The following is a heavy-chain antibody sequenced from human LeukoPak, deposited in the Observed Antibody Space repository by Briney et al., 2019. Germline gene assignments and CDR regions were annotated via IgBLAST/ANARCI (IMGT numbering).Heavy chain of an antibody. V-gene: IGHV3-23*01. Sequence: GGSLRLSCAASGFTFSTSGMSWVRQAPGKGLEWVSSIGGTGVNTYYTDSVKGRFTVSRDNSKNMLYLQMNSLRAEDTAVYFCAKVGGYEAYWGQGTLVTVSS. J-gene: IGHJ4*02. CDR2: IGGTGVNT. D-gene: IGHD5-12*01. CDR3: AKVGGYEAY. CDR1: GFTFSTSG.